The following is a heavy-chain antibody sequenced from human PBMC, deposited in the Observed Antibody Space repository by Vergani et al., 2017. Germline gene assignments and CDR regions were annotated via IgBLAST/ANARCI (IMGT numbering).Heavy chain of an antibody. CDR2: ISWNSGSI. V-gene: IGHV3-9*01. CDR3: ARAGDFDY. Sequence: EVQLVESGGGLVQPGRSLRLSCAASGFTFDDYAMHWVRQAPGKGLEWVSGISWNSGSIGYADSVKGRFTISRDNAKNTLYLQMNSLRAEDTAVYYCARAGDFDYWGQGTLVTVSS. J-gene: IGHJ4*02. CDR1: GFTFDDYA.